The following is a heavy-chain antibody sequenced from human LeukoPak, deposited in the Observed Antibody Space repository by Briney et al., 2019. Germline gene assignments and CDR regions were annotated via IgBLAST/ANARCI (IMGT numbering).Heavy chain of an antibody. CDR1: GFTFSNFW. Sequence: GGSLRLSCATSGFTFSNFWMHWVRQAPGKGLVWVSRITPDGGGADYMDSVRGRFTISRDNAKNTLYLQMNSLGAEDMAVYFCARGVDTTTINELKYWGQGTLVTVSS. J-gene: IGHJ1*01. D-gene: IGHD5-24*01. CDR2: ITPDGGGA. CDR3: ARGVDTTTINELKY. V-gene: IGHV3-74*01.